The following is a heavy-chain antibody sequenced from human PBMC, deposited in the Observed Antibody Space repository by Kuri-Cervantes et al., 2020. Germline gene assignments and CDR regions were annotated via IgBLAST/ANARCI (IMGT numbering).Heavy chain of an antibody. CDR2: ISSSSSYI. J-gene: IGHJ4*02. CDR3: ARDGCSGGSCYSFDY. V-gene: IGHV3-21*01. D-gene: IGHD2-15*01. CDR1: GFTFSSYS. Sequence: ETLSLTCAASGFTFSSYSMNWVRQAPGKGLEWVSSISSSSSYIYYADSVKDRFTISRDNAKNSLYLQMNSLRAEDTAVYYCARDGCSGGSCYSFDYWGQGTLVTDSS.